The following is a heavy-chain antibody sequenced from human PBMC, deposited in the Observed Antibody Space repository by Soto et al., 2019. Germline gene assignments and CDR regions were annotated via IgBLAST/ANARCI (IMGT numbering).Heavy chain of an antibody. J-gene: IGHJ3*02. V-gene: IGHV3-33*01. CDR3: AGGGVTGIVGIFGRPLDI. Sequence: QVQLVESGGGWVQPGRSLRLSCAATGFSFTTYGMHWVRQAPGKGLEWVAVIGYDGNNKYYADSVEGRFTISRDNSKNTVYLQMKSLRGDDTAVYYCAGGGVTGIVGIFGRPLDIWGQGTVVTVSS. D-gene: IGHD1-1*01. CDR2: IGYDGNNK. CDR1: GFSFTTYG.